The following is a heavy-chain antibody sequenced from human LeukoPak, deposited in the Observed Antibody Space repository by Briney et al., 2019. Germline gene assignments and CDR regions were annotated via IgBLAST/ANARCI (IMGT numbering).Heavy chain of an antibody. CDR2: ISTYNGNT. V-gene: IGHV1-18*01. J-gene: IGHJ5*02. CDR1: GYTFTSYG. CDR3: ARDKAYSITYYSSYIHWFDP. D-gene: IGHD6-13*01. Sequence: ASVTVCCKASGYTFTSYGISWVRQAPGQGLQWMGWISTYNGNTNYAQTLQDRVTMTTDTSTSTAYMELRSLRSDDTAVYHCARDKAYSITYYSSYIHWFDPWGQGTLVTVSS.